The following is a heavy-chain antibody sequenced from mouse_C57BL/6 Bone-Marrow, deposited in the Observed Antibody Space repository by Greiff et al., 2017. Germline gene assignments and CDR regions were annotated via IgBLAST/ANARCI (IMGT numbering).Heavy chain of an antibody. J-gene: IGHJ1*03. CDR3: SRQVTTVLATKYFDV. V-gene: IGHV5-9*01. CDR2: ISGGGGNT. Sequence: VNVVESGGGLVKPGGSLKLSCAASGFTFSSYTMSWVRQTPEKRLQWVAAISGGGGNTYSPDSVKGRFTIAEDNDKTILYLQMSSLRSEDTALYYCSRQVTTVLATKYFDVWGTGTTVTVAS. CDR1: GFTFSSYT. D-gene: IGHD1-1*01.